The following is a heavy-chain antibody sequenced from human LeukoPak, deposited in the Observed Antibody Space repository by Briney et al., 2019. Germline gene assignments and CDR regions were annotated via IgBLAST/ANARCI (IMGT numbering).Heavy chain of an antibody. CDR2: FDPEVGKT. CDR1: GYTLTELS. V-gene: IGHV1-24*01. D-gene: IGHD4-17*01. J-gene: IGHJ6*03. Sequence: ASVKVSCKVSGYTLTELSMHWVRQAPGKGLEWMGGFDPEVGKTIYAQKFQGRVTMTEDTSTDTAYMELSSLRSEDTAVYYCARGRMVTTTLGPPYYYYYMDVWGKGTTVTISS. CDR3: ARGRMVTTTLGPPYYYYYMDV.